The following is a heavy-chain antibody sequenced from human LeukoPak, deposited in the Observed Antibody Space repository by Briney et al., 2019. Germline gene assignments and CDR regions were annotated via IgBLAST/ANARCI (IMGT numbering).Heavy chain of an antibody. J-gene: IGHJ4*02. CDR3: ARSSGYSSGWWDLDY. V-gene: IGHV5-51*01. CDR1: VYSFTSYW. CDR2: IYPGDSDP. Sequence: GQSLKISCKASVYSFTSYWIGWVRQMPGKGLEGVGIIYPGDSDPRYSPSFQGEVTISADKCISTAYQQWSSRNASDTAMYYCARSSGYSSGWWDLDYWGEGTLVTVSS. D-gene: IGHD6-19*01.